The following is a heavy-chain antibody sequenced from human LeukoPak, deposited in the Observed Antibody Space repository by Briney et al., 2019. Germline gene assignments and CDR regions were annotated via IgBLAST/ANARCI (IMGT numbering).Heavy chain of an antibody. J-gene: IGHJ4*02. CDR3: ARVPVGEFDY. CDR1: GFTFSSCS. Sequence: GGSLRLSCAASGFTFSSCSMNWDRQAPGKGLEWVSYISSSSSTIYYADSVKGRFTISRDNAKNSLYLQMNSLRAEDTAVYYCARVPVGEFDYWGQGTLVTVSS. V-gene: IGHV3-48*04. CDR2: ISSSSSTI. D-gene: IGHD4-23*01.